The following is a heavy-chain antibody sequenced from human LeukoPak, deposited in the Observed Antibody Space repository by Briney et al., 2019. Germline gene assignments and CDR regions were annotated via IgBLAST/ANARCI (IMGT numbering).Heavy chain of an antibody. CDR2: INPSGGST. Sequence: ASVKVSCKASGYTFTSYYMHWVRQAPGQGLEWMGIINPSGGSTSYAQKFQGRVTMTRDTSTSTVYMELSSLRSEDTAVYYCARDAEIIGGSGSYPIWGQGTLVTVSS. V-gene: IGHV1-46*01. CDR3: ARDAEIIGGSGSYPI. CDR1: GYTFTSYY. J-gene: IGHJ4*02. D-gene: IGHD3-10*01.